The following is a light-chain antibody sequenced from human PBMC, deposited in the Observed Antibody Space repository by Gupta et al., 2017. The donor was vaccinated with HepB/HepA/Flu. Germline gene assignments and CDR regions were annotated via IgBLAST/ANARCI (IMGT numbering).Light chain of an antibody. Sequence: SVLTQPPSASGTPGQRVTTTCSCSSSSIGSNTVNWYQQPPETAHKLLIYSNNQGPSGVPGRFSASESGTSASLAISGRQEEEEADYYCAALDDSRSGLFGGGTKLNVL. CDR3: AALDDSRSGL. CDR2: SNN. V-gene: IGLV1-44*01. CDR1: SSSIGSNT. J-gene: IGLJ2*01.